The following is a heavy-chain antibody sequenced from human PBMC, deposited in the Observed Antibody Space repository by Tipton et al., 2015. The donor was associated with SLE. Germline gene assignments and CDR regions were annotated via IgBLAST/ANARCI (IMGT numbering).Heavy chain of an antibody. CDR1: GFNFRDYA. Sequence: SLRLSCEASGFNFRDYALDWVRQTPDKGLEWVSYVSYDGVSQYYADSVRGRFTISRDTSKNMIYLQMNRLRPEDTAVYYCTRGYYDVLTGFRYYGFDFWGQGTKVTVSS. D-gene: IGHD3-9*01. V-gene: IGHV3-30*14. CDR2: VSYDGVSQ. CDR3: TRGYYDVLTGFRYYGFDF. J-gene: IGHJ3*01.